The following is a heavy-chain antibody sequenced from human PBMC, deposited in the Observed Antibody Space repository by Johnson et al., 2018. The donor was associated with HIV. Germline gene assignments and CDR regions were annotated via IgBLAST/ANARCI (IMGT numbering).Heavy chain of an antibody. CDR3: ARERIGYSSSGDVFDI. CDR1: GFTVNSNY. D-gene: IGHD6-13*01. V-gene: IGHV3-66*01. J-gene: IGHJ3*02. Sequence: VLLVESGGGVVQPGGSLRLSCAASGFTVNSNYINWVRQAPGKGLECVSGIYSGGRTYYADSVKCRFTISRDNAKNTLYLQMSSLRAEDTAVYYCARERIGYSSSGDVFDIWGQGTMVTVSS. CDR2: IYSGGRT.